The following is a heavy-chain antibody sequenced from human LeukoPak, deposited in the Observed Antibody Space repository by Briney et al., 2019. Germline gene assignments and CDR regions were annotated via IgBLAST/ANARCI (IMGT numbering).Heavy chain of an antibody. Sequence: ASVKVSCKASGYTFTSYYMHWVRQAPGQGLEWMGIINPSGGSTSYAQKFQGRVTMTRDTSTSAVYMELSSLRSEDTAVYYCARVPRGAGHFDYWGQGTLVTVSS. V-gene: IGHV1-46*01. CDR1: GYTFTSYY. J-gene: IGHJ4*02. CDR2: INPSGGST. CDR3: ARVPRGAGHFDY.